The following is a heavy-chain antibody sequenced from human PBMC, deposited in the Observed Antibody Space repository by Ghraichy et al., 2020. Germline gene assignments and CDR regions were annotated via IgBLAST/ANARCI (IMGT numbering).Heavy chain of an antibody. D-gene: IGHD6-6*01. J-gene: IGHJ4*02. Sequence: SQTLSLTCTVSGGSISSGDYYWSWIRQPPGKGLEWIGYIYYSGSTYYNPSLKSRVTISVDTSKNQFSLKLSSVTAADTAVYYCASGVAASSPGFDYWGQGTLVTVSS. CDR1: GGSISSGDYY. CDR3: ASGVAASSPGFDY. CDR2: IYYSGST. V-gene: IGHV4-30-4*01.